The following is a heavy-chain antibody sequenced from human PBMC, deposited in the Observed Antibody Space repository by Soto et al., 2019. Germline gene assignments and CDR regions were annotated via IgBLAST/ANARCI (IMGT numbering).Heavy chain of an antibody. CDR3: ARAAGHLPYFFAYYYGMDV. CDR1: GGSFSGYY. D-gene: IGHD1-26*01. V-gene: IGHV4-34*01. Sequence: QVQLQQWGAGLLKPSETLSLTCAVYGGSFSGYYWSWIRQPPGKGLEWIGEINHSGSTNYNPSLNSRLPISVDPSNHPFSLNPSSVAAAYTAVYYCARAAGHLPYFFAYYYGMDVWGQGTTVTVSS. J-gene: IGHJ6*02. CDR2: INHSGST.